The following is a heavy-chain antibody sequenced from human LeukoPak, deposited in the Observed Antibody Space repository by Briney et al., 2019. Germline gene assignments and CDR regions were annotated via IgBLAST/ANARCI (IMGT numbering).Heavy chain of an antibody. CDR3: AKLLGMYSGNSNFDY. CDR1: GFTFSSYA. D-gene: IGHD1-26*01. V-gene: IGHV3-23*01. J-gene: IGHJ4*02. CDR2: ISGSGGST. Sequence: PGGSLRLSCAASGFTFSSYAMSWVRQAPGKGLEWVSAISGSGGSTYYADPVKGRFTIPRDNSKNTLYVQMNSLRAEDTAVYYCAKLLGMYSGNSNFDYWGQGTLVTVSS.